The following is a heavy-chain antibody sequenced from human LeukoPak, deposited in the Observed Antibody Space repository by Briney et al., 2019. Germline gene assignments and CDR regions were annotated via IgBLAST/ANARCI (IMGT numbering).Heavy chain of an antibody. Sequence: ASVTDSCMVSGYTLTELFMHWVRQAPGEGLEWMGGFDPEDGKTIYAQKFQGRVTMTEDTSTDTAYMELRSLSSEDTAVYYCATVLRMLLTRSDLDPWGQGTLVTVSS. CDR1: GYTLTELF. J-gene: IGHJ5*02. V-gene: IGHV1-24*01. CDR2: FDPEDGKT. CDR3: ATVLRMLLTRSDLDP. D-gene: IGHD3-16*01.